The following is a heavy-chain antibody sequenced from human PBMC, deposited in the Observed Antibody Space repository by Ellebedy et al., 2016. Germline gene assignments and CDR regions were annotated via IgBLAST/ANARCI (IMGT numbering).Heavy chain of an antibody. V-gene: IGHV3-74*01. J-gene: IGHJ3*02. CDR2: INGDGSST. Sequence: GGSLRLXXAASGFTFSSYWMHWVRQAPGKGLVWVSRINGDGSSTTYADSVKGRFTISRDNAKNTLYLQMNSLRAEDTAVYYCARRNDFDIWGQGTMVTVSS. CDR1: GFTFSSYW. CDR3: ARRNDFDI.